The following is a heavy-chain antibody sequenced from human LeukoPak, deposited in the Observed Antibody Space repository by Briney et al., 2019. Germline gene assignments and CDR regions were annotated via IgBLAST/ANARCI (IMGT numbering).Heavy chain of an antibody. CDR3: ARAAYSSSPDY. D-gene: IGHD6-6*01. J-gene: IGHJ4*02. CDR2: IDSDGNRT. V-gene: IGHV3-74*01. CDR1: GFTFSTYW. Sequence: GGSLRLSCSASGFTFSTYWMDWVRQAPGTGLLWVSHIDSDGNRTGYADPVKGRFTMSRDNAKNTLYLQMNSLRAEDTAVYFCARAAYSSSPDYWGQGTLVTVSS.